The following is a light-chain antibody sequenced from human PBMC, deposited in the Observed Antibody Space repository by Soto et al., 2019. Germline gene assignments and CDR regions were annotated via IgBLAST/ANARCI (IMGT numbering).Light chain of an antibody. V-gene: IGLV1-47*01. CDR2: RVN. CDR1: SSNIGNNY. CDR3: AAWDDSLSGWV. Sequence: QSVLTQPPSASGTPGQRVTISCSGSSSNIGNNYVYWYQQFPGTAPKLLIYRVNQRPSGVPDRFSGSKSGTSASLAISGLQSEDGTDYYCAAWDDSLSGWVFGGGTQLTVL. J-gene: IGLJ3*02.